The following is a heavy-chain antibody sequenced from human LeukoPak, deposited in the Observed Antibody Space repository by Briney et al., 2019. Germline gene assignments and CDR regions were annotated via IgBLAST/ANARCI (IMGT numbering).Heavy chain of an antibody. D-gene: IGHD3-3*01. J-gene: IGHJ4*02. CDR1: GYTFTGYY. CDR2: MNPNSGNT. CDR3: ARLAGLLRRHY. Sequence: ASVKVSCKASGYTFTGYYMQWVRQAPGQGLEWMGWMNPNSGNTGYAQKFQGRVTMTRNTSISTAYMELSSLRSEDTAVYYCARLAGLLRRHYWGQGTLVTVSS. V-gene: IGHV1-8*02.